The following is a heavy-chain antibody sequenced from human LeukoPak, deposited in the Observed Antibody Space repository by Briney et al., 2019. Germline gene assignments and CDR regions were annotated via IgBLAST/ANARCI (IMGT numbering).Heavy chain of an antibody. CDR2: STHSGST. D-gene: IGHD2-2*01. Sequence: PSETLSLTCAVYGGSFSGHYWTYVRQPPGEGLEWIGESTHSGSTNYNPSLKSRVTISVDTSKNQFSLKLTSVTAADTAVYYCARGRTGAAALDFWGPGTLVTVSS. V-gene: IGHV4-34*01. CDR3: ARGRTGAAALDF. CDR1: GGSFSGHY. J-gene: IGHJ4*02.